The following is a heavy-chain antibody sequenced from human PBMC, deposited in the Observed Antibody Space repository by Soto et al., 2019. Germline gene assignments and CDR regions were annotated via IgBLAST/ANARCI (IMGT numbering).Heavy chain of an antibody. Sequence: PSVTLSLTGIVCGGSLSSSSYYWGWIRQPRGKGLEWIGSIYYSGSTYYNPSRKSPVAISVDTSKNQFSLKLRSVTAADTAVFYCARHRARNWFDPWGQGTLVTVSS. CDR2: IYYSGST. CDR1: GGSLSSSSYY. J-gene: IGHJ5*02. D-gene: IGHD6-6*01. CDR3: ARHRARNWFDP. V-gene: IGHV4-39*01.